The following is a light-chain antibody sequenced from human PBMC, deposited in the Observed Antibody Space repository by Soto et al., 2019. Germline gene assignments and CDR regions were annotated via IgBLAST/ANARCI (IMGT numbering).Light chain of an antibody. J-gene: IGLJ1*01. Sequence: QSALTQPPSASGSPGQSVTISCTGTSSDVGGYNYVSWYQQHPGKAPKLMIYEVSKRPSGVPDRFSGSKSGNTASLTVSGLHADDEADYYCSSYTSSSTLVFGTGTKLTVL. CDR1: SSDVGGYNY. CDR2: EVS. V-gene: IGLV2-8*01. CDR3: SSYTSSSTLV.